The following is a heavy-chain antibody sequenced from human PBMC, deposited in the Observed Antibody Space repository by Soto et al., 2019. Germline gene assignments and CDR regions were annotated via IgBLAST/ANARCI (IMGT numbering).Heavy chain of an antibody. V-gene: IGHV3-33*08. Sequence: QVQLVESGGGVAQPGRSLRLSCAASGFTFSNYGMDWVRQAPGKGLEWVAAVVYDGSKKYYADSVKGRFTVSRDNYKNTLFLEMNALRAEDTAVYYCARDRGYRRNFDSSGFWADSWGQGTLVTVSS. CDR3: ARDRGYRRNFDSSGFWADS. CDR1: GFTFSNYG. D-gene: IGHD3-22*01. CDR2: VVYDGSKK. J-gene: IGHJ4*02.